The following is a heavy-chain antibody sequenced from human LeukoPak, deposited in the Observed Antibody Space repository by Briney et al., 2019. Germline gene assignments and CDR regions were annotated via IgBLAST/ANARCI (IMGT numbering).Heavy chain of an antibody. CDR2: MNPNSGNT. CDR1: GYTFTSYD. J-gene: IGHJ4*02. CDR3: ARAGDTAMVEHLRPPNFDY. V-gene: IGHV1-8*03. D-gene: IGHD5-18*01. Sequence: ASVKVSCKTSGYTFTSYDINWVRQATGQGLEWMGWMNPNSGNTGYAQKFQGRVTITRNTSISTAYMELSSLRAEDTAVYYCARAGDTAMVEHLRPPNFDYWGQGTLVTVSS.